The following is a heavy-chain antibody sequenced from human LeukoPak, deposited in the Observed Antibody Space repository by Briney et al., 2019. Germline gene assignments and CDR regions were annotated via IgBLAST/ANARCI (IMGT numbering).Heavy chain of an antibody. J-gene: IGHJ4*02. D-gene: IGHD3-22*01. CDR3: ARVMGGYYLDY. V-gene: IGHV3-48*04. CDR1: GFTFSTYS. Sequence: GGSLRLSCAASGFTFSTYSMNWVRQTPGKGLDWVSYISSSSIAIYYADSVKGRFTISTDNAKNSLYLQMNSLRAEDTAVYYCARVMGGYYLDYWAQGTLVTVSS. CDR2: ISSSSIAI.